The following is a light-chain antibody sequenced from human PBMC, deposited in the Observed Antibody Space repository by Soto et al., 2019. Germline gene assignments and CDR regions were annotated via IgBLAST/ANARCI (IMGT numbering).Light chain of an antibody. CDR1: TTDVGSYKL. V-gene: IGLV2-23*02. CDR3: CSWAGSSTFYF. J-gene: IGLJ1*01. CDR2: EVS. Sequence: QSALTQPASVSGSPGQSITISCTGTTTDVGSYKLVSWYRQHPGKAPKLMIYEVSRRPSGVSNRFSGSKSGNTASLTISGLQAEDEADYYCCSWAGSSTFYFFGRGTKVTVL.